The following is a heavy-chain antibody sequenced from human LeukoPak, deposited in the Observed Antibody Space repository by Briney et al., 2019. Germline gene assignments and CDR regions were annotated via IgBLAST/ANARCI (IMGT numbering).Heavy chain of an antibody. V-gene: IGHV3-23*01. CDR3: AKDFNGRSPYFDY. CDR1: GFTFSSYA. CDR2: ISGSGGST. D-gene: IGHD1-26*01. J-gene: IGHJ4*02. Sequence: GGSLRLSCAAPGFTFSSYAMSGVRQAPGKGLDWVSAISGSGGSTYYAASVKGRFTISRDNSKHTLYLQMNSLRAEDTAVYYCAKDFNGRSPYFDYWGQGTLVTVSS.